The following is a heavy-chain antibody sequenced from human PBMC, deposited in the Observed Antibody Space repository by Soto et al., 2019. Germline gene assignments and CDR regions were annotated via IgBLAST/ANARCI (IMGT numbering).Heavy chain of an antibody. V-gene: IGHV3-48*02. CDR3: ARDLSWAFDH. CDR1: GFSFRDHS. J-gene: IGHJ4*02. CDR2: IRGTTTI. Sequence: GGSLRLSCAASGFSFRDHSMNWVRQAPGKGLEWISYIRGTTTISYADSVKGRFTISRDNAENSLYLQMNSLRDEDTAVYYCARDLSWAFDHWGQGALVTVLL. D-gene: IGHD6-13*01.